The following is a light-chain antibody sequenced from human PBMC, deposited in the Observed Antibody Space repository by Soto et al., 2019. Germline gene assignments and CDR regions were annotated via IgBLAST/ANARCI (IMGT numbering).Light chain of an antibody. CDR1: KSGDNH. Sequence: SYELTQPPSVSVSAGQTASITCSGAKSGDNHACWYQQKPGQSPVVVMYQDKKRPSGIPERFSGSSSGNTATLTISGTQAMDEADYYCQSWDSSTPVVFGGGTKLTVL. J-gene: IGLJ2*01. CDR2: QDK. CDR3: QSWDSSTPVV. V-gene: IGLV3-1*01.